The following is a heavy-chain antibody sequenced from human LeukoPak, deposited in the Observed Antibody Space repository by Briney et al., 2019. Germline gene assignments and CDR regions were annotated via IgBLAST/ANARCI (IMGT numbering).Heavy chain of an antibody. CDR1: GFTFSSYA. CDR3: ARSIVVVTAPLDY. CDR2: ISGSGGST. Sequence: GGSLRLSCAASGFTFSSYAMSWVRQAPGKGLEWVSAISGSGGSTYYADSVKGRFTISRDNSKNTLYLQMNSLRAEDTAVYYCARSIVVVTAPLDYWGQGTLVTVSS. V-gene: IGHV3-23*01. J-gene: IGHJ4*02. D-gene: IGHD2-21*02.